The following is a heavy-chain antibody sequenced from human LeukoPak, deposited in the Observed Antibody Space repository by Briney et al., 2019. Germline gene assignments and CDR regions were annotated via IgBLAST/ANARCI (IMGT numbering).Heavy chain of an antibody. Sequence: SHTLSLTYTVSVGSSSTYYWSCIRQSPAKGLEWIGSVYYSWSTNYNPSLKSRVSISVDTSKNQFSLELSSLTAADTAVYYCAVNSTRHTFDIWGQGTMVTVSS. D-gene: IGHD5-24*01. V-gene: IGHV4-59*08. CDR1: VGSSSTYY. J-gene: IGHJ3*02. CDR2: VYYSWST. CDR3: AVNSTRHTFDI.